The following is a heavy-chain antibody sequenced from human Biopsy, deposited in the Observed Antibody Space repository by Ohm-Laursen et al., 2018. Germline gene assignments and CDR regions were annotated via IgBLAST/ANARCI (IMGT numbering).Heavy chain of an antibody. CDR1: GGTFSNYG. V-gene: IGHV1-69*06. J-gene: IGHJ1*01. CDR2: NIPILGTG. CDR3: ATKLTGYFHH. D-gene: IGHD3-9*01. Sequence: ASVNASCNAPGGTFSNYGVNWVRQAPGQGLEWLGGNIPILGTGNYAQKFQDRVTAAADTSTSTATMELRSLRSDDTAVYYCATKLTGYFHHWGQGTLVIVSS.